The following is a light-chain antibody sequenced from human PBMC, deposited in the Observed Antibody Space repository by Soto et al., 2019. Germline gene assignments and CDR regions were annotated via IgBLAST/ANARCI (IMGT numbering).Light chain of an antibody. CDR1: SSSIGSNT. CDR3: AAWDDSLSGRVV. J-gene: IGLJ2*01. V-gene: IGLV1-44*01. CDR2: SNN. Sequence: QSVLTQPPSASGTPGQRVTISCSGSSSSIGSNTVNWYQQLPGTAPKLLIYSNNQRPSGVPDRFSGSKSGTSASLAISGLQSEDEADYYCAAWDDSLSGRVVFGGGTKLTVL.